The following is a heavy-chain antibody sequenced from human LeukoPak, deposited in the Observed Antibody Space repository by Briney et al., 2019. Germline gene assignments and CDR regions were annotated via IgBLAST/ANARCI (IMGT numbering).Heavy chain of an antibody. CDR3: ARSGTDPEWELREC. Sequence: GASVKVSCKASGGTFSSYAISWVRQAPGQGLEWMGGIIPIFGTANYAQKFQGRVTITADESTSTAYMELSSLRSEDTAVYYCARSGTDPEWELRECWGQGTLVTVSS. CDR1: GGTFSSYA. J-gene: IGHJ4*02. CDR2: IIPIFGTA. D-gene: IGHD1-26*01. V-gene: IGHV1-69*13.